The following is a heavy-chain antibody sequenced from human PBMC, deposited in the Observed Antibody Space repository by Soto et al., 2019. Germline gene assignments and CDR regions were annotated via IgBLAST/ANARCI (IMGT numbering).Heavy chain of an antibody. J-gene: IGHJ6*02. CDR3: ARGSGLASYSKVYYYGMDV. D-gene: IGHD1-26*01. V-gene: IGHV1-69*06. CDR1: GDTFSSYA. Sequence: QVQLVQSGAEVKKPGSSVKVSCKASGDTFSSYAISWVRQDPGQGLEWMGGIIPIFGTANYAQKFQGRVTITADKSTSTAYMELSNLRSEDTAVYYCARGSGLASYSKVYYYGMDVWGQGTTVTVSS. CDR2: IIPIFGTA.